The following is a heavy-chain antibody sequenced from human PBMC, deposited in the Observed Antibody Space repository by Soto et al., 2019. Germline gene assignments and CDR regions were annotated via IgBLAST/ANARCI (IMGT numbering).Heavy chain of an antibody. Sequence: GGSLRLSCAASGFTFSSYAMSWVRQAPGKGLEWVSVISSSSTYTKYADSVKGRFTISRDNARRLLYLQMNSLRAEDTAVYFCARDLNYFYYDSSGYKLPVYWGQGTLVTVSS. CDR2: ISSSSTYT. D-gene: IGHD3-22*01. V-gene: IGHV3-11*05. CDR3: ARDLNYFYYDSSGYKLPVY. CDR1: GFTFSSYA. J-gene: IGHJ4*02.